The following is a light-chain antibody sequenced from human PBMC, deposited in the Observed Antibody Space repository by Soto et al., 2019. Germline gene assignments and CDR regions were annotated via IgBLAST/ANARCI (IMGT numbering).Light chain of an antibody. CDR3: QHLNNYPPFT. V-gene: IGKV1-9*01. J-gene: IGKJ3*01. CDR1: QDIKTY. Sequence: IQLTQSPSSLSASVGDRVSITCRASQDIKTYLAWYQQKQGKAPKLLISGTFTLQSGVPARFNGSGSGTDFTLTISRLQPEDFATYYCQHLNNYPPFTFGPGTKVDLE. CDR2: GTF.